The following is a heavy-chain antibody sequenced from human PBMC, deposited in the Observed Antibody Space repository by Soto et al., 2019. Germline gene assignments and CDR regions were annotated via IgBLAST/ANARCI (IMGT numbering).Heavy chain of an antibody. V-gene: IGHV3-30-3*01. CDR1: GFTFSSYA. J-gene: IGHJ4*02. CDR3: ARATSSWYGEYYFDY. CDR2: ISYDGSNK. D-gene: IGHD6-13*01. Sequence: QVQLVESGGGVVQPGRSLRLSCAASGFTFSSYAMHWVRQAPGKGLEWVAVISYDGSNKYYADSVKGRFTISRYNSKNTLYLQMNSLRAEDTAVYYCARATSSWYGEYYFDYWGQGTLVTVSS.